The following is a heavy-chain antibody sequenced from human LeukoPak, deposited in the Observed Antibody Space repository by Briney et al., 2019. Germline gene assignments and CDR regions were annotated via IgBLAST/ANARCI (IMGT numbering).Heavy chain of an antibody. CDR2: IAYDGNEK. J-gene: IGHJ4*02. CDR1: GFTFSSYG. Sequence: GGSLRLSCAASGFTFSSYGMHWVRQAPGKGLEWVSFIAYDGNEKQYADSVKGRFTISRDNAKNSLYLQMNSLRAEDTAVYYCARGLGPYGSGSEDLDYWGQGTLVTVSS. CDR3: ARGLGPYGSGSEDLDY. D-gene: IGHD3-10*01. V-gene: IGHV3-30*03.